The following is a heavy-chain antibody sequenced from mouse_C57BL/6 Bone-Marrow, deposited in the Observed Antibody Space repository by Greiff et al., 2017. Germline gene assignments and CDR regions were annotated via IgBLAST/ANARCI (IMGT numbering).Heavy chain of an antibody. CDR2: IDPENGDT. D-gene: IGHD2-4*01. CDR1: GFNIKDDY. J-gene: IGHJ4*01. CDR3: TTTGDYEDYAMDY. Sequence: EVKLMESGAELVRPGASVKLSCTASGFNIKDDYMHWVKQRPEQGLEWIGWIDPENGDTEYASKFQGKATITADTSSNTAYLQLSSLTSEDTAVYYCTTTGDYEDYAMDYWGQGTSGTVSS. V-gene: IGHV14-4*01.